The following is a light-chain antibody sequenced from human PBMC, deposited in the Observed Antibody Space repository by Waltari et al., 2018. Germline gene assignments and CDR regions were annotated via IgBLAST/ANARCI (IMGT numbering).Light chain of an antibody. CDR3: QQYYSTPRT. V-gene: IGKV4-1*01. Sequence: DIVMTQSPDSLAVSLAERATINCKSSQSVLYSSNNKNYLAWYQQKPGQPPKLLIYWASTRESGVPDRFSGSGSGTDFTLTISSLQAEDVAVYYCQQYYSTPRTFGPGTKVDIK. J-gene: IGKJ3*01. CDR1: QSVLYSSNNKNY. CDR2: WAS.